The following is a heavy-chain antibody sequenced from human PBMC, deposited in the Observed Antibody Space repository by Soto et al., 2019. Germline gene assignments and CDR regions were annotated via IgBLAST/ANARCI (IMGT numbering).Heavy chain of an antibody. CDR3: VRGSSDWNGIDY. D-gene: IGHD1-1*01. Sequence: PGGSLRLSCAASGFTFSSHWMHWFRQAPGKGLVWVSRINIDGSGTDYTDSVKGRFTISRDNAKNRLYVQMNNLRVDDTAVYHCVRGSSDWNGIDYWGQGTLVTVS. J-gene: IGHJ4*02. CDR1: GFTFSSHW. CDR2: INIDGSGT. V-gene: IGHV3-74*01.